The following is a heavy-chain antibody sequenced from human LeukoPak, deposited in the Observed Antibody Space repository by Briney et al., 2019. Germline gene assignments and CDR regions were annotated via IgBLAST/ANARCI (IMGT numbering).Heavy chain of an antibody. J-gene: IGHJ4*02. CDR1: GFTFSSYA. CDR3: AKDDRELEVVAVRY. Sequence: GGSLRLSCAGSGFTFSSYAMSWVRQAPGKGLEWVSTISGSGSSTYYGDSVKGRFAISRDNSRGTLWLQMNSLRAEDTAVYYCAKDDRELEVVAVRYWGQGTLVTVSS. V-gene: IGHV3-23*01. CDR2: ISGSGSST. D-gene: IGHD2-15*01.